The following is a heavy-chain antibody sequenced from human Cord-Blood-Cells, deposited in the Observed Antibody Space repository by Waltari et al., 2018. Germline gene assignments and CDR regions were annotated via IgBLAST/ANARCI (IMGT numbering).Heavy chain of an antibody. Sequence: QVQLVQSGAEVKKPGASVKVSCKVSGYTLTELSMPWVRQAPGKGPEWMGGFDPEDGETIYAQKFQGRVTMTEDTSTDTAYMELSSLRSEDTAVYYCASPGVVGATKGDDAFDIWGQGTMVTVSS. CDR2: FDPEDGET. J-gene: IGHJ3*02. CDR1: GYTLTELS. V-gene: IGHV1-24*01. D-gene: IGHD1-26*01. CDR3: ASPGVVGATKGDDAFDI.